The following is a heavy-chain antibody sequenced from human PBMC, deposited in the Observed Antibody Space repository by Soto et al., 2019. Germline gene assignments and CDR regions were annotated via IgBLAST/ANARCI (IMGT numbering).Heavy chain of an antibody. Sequence: EVLLLESGGGLVQPGGSLRLSCVASGITFNSSAMSWVRPAPGKGLEWVSAISRSGTRTYYADSVKGRFTISRDNYKNTEYLQMNSLRVEDTALYYCAKRGITALGVVDHWGQGTLVTVSS. D-gene: IGHD2-21*01. CDR3: AKRGITALGVVDH. V-gene: IGHV3-23*01. CDR1: GITFNSSA. CDR2: ISRSGTRT. J-gene: IGHJ4*02.